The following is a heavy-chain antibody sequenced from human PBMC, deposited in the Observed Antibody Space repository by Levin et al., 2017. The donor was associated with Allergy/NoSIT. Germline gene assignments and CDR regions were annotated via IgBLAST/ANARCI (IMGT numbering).Heavy chain of an antibody. V-gene: IGHV3-21*01. J-gene: IGHJ5*02. CDR2: ISSSSSYI. D-gene: IGHD5-12*01. CDR3: ARDAIVATLLNWFDP. CDR1: GFTFSSYS. Sequence: GGSLRLSCAASGFTFSSYSMNWVRQAPGKGLEWVSSISSSSSYIYYADSVKGRFTISRDNAKNSLYLQMNSLRAEDTAVYYCARDAIVATLLNWFDPWGQGTLVTVSS.